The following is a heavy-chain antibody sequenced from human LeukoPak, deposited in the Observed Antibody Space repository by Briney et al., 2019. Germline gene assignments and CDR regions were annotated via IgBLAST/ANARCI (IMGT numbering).Heavy chain of an antibody. D-gene: IGHD3-22*01. V-gene: IGHV4-39*01. J-gene: IGHJ4*02. CDR3: AKAARPYDNGGYYRY. CDR2: VYSGGYT. CDR1: GDSLSSSNYY. Sequence: SETLSLTCTVSGDSLSSSNYYWGWIRQPPGKGLEWIGSVYSGGYTYYNPSLKSRVTISVDSSKNQFYLKLSSVTAADTALYYCAKAARPYDNGGYYRYWGQGTPVTVSS.